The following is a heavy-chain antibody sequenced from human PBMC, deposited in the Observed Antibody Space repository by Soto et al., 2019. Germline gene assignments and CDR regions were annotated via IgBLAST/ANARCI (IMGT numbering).Heavy chain of an antibody. Sequence: ASVTVSCKASGYTFTGYYMHWVRQAPGQGLEWMGWINPNSGGTNYAQKFQGWVTMTRDTSISTAYMELSRLRSDDTAVYYCARGGREDFWSGYVSYYYYYGMDAWGQGTTVTVSS. D-gene: IGHD3-3*01. CDR2: INPNSGGT. V-gene: IGHV1-2*04. CDR1: GYTFTGYY. CDR3: ARGGREDFWSGYVSYYYYYGMDA. J-gene: IGHJ6*02.